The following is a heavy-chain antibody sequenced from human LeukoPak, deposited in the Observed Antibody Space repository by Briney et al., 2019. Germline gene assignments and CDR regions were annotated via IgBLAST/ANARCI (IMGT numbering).Heavy chain of an antibody. CDR2: IYYSGST. D-gene: IGHD3-16*01. Sequence: SETLSLTCTVSGGSISSSSYYWGWIRQPPGKGLEWIGSIYYSGSTYYNPSLKSRVTISVDTSKNQFSLKLSSVIAADTAVYYCAREGEYYYYGMDVWGQGTTVTVSS. CDR3: AREGEYYYYGMDV. CDR1: GGSISSSSYY. J-gene: IGHJ6*02. V-gene: IGHV4-39*07.